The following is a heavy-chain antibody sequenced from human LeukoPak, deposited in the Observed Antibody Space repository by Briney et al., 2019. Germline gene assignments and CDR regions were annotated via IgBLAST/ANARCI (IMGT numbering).Heavy chain of an antibody. J-gene: IGHJ6*03. V-gene: IGHV3-21*06. CDR1: GFTFSFYT. CDR2: ISDGGSEI. Sequence: PGGSLRLSCEASGFTFSFYTMNWLRQAPGKGLEWVSSISDGGSEIYYSDSVKGRFAVSRDDAQNSLSLQMNSLRVEDTGIYYCAKGKSGSYYFYMDVWGKGSTVTVSS. CDR3: AKGKSGSYYFYMDV.